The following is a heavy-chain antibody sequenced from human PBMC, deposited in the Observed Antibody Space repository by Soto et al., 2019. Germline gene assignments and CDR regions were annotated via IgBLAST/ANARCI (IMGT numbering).Heavy chain of an antibody. J-gene: IGHJ4*02. CDR1: GYSFTDYF. V-gene: IGHV1-2*02. CDR2: ITPNSGNT. Sequence: ASVKVSCKTSGYSFTDYFIHWVRQAPGQGLEWMGSITPNSGNTDSAQRFQGRVILTRDTSLNTAFMELTRLTYDDTAIYYCARLRHSSGCDYFEYWGPGTLVSVSS. D-gene: IGHD6-25*01. CDR3: ARLRHSSGCDYFEY.